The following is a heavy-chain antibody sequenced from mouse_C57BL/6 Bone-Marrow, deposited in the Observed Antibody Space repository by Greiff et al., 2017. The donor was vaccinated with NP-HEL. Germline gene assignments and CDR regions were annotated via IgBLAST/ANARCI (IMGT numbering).Heavy chain of an antibody. CDR2: INPNYGTT. J-gene: IGHJ1*03. CDR1: GYSFTDYN. V-gene: IGHV1-39*01. D-gene: IGHD2-4*01. CDR3: AREDYPRPYWYFDV. Sequence: VQLKESGPELVKPGASVKISCKASGYSFTDYNMNWVKQSNGKSLEWIGVINPNYGTTSYNQKFKGKATLTVDQSSSTAYMQLNSLTSEDSAVYYCAREDYPRPYWYFDVWGTGTTVTVSS.